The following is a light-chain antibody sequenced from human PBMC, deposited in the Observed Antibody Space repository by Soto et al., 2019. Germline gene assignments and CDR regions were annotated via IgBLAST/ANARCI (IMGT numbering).Light chain of an antibody. CDR3: QQFRDSRFT. V-gene: IGKV3-20*01. Sequence: EIVLTQSPGTLSLSPGQRATLSCRASQSISISSLAWYQQRPGQAPRLLIYGASSRATGVPDRFSGSGSGTDFTLTISRLEPEDFAVYYCQQFRDSRFTFGPGTKVDIK. J-gene: IGKJ3*01. CDR2: GAS. CDR1: QSISISS.